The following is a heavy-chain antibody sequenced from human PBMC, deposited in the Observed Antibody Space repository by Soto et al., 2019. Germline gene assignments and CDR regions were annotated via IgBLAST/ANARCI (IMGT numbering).Heavy chain of an antibody. J-gene: IGHJ6*02. V-gene: IGHV1-69*06. CDR1: GGTFSSYA. D-gene: IGHD2-2*01. CDR3: ARDLHQLYYYYYGMDV. Sequence: SVKVSCKASGGTFSSYAISWVRQAPGQGLEWMGGIIPIFGTANYAQKFQGRVTITADKSTSTAYMELSGLRSEDTAVYYCARDLHQLYYYYYGMDVWGQGTTVTVSS. CDR2: IIPIFGTA.